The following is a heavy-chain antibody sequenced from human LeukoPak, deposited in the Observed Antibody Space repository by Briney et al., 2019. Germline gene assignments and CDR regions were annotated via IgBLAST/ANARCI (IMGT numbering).Heavy chain of an antibody. CDR2: IKSDGSEE. D-gene: IGHD3-10*01. J-gene: IGHJ4*02. V-gene: IGHV3-7*01. CDR1: GFIFSSYW. CDR3: ARGDLWLGH. Sequence: GGSLRLSCATSGFIFSSYWMCWVRQAPGKGLEWVANIKSDGSEEYYGDSVKGRFTISRDNAKDSLYLQMNSLRVGDTAVYYCARGDLWLGHWGQGSLVTVSS.